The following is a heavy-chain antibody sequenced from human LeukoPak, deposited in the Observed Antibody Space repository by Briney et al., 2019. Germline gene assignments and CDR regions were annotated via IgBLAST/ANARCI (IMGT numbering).Heavy chain of an antibody. CDR1: SGSISSGGYS. D-gene: IGHD1-26*01. J-gene: IGHJ4*02. CDR3: ATSRSYYFDY. V-gene: IGHV4-30-4*07. Sequence: SQTLSLTCAVSSGSISSGGYSWSWIRQPPGKGLEWIGYIYYSGSTYYNPSLKSRVTISVDTSKNQFSLKLSSVTAADTAVYYCATSRSYYFDYWGQGTLVTVSS. CDR2: IYYSGST.